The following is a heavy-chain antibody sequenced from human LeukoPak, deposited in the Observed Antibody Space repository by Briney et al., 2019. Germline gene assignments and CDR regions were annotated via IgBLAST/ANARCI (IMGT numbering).Heavy chain of an antibody. Sequence: SETLSLTCTVSGYSISSGYYWGWIRQPPGKGLEWIGSIYHSGSTNYNPSLKSRVTISVDASKNQFSLKLSSVTAADTAVYYCARERVDTAMVLDFYYYYYMDVWGKGTTVTISS. CDR3: ARERVDTAMVLDFYYYYYMDV. D-gene: IGHD5-18*01. J-gene: IGHJ6*03. V-gene: IGHV4-38-2*02. CDR1: GYSISSGYY. CDR2: IYHSGST.